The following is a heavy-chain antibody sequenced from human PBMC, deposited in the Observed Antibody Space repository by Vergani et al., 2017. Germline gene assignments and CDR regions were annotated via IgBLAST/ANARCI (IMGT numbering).Heavy chain of an antibody. CDR3: ARGGGYCSGGSCYPYYYYYYMDV. J-gene: IGHJ6*03. CDR2: INHSGST. CDR1: GGSFSGYY. Sequence: QVQLQQWGAGLLKPSETLSLTCAVYGGSFSGYYWSWIRQPPGKGLEWIGEINHSGSTNYNPSLKSRVTISVATSKNQFSLKLSSVTAADTAVYYCARGGGYCSGGSCYPYYYYYYMDVWGKGTTVTVSS. V-gene: IGHV4-34*01. D-gene: IGHD2-15*01.